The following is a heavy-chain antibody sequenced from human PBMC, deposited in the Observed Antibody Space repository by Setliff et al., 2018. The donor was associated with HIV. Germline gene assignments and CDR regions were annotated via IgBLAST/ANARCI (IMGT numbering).Heavy chain of an antibody. CDR2: VCYSGDT. V-gene: IGHV4-61*05. Sequence: SETLSLTCTVSGGSININNYYWGWLRQPPGKGLEWIGFVCYSGDTNYNPSLKSRASISLDTSKNQFSLNLTSSSAADTAVYYCARGPATSGLAYYMDVWGKGTTVTVSS. CDR3: ARGPATSGLAYYMDV. CDR1: GGSININNYY. J-gene: IGHJ6*03. D-gene: IGHD3-22*01.